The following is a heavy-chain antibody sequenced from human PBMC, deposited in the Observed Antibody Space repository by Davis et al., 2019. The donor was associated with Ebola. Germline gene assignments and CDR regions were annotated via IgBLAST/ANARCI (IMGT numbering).Heavy chain of an antibody. Sequence: AASVKVSCKVSGYTLTELSMHWVRQAPGKGLEWMGGFDPEDGETIYAQKFQGRVTMTEDTSTDTAYMELSSLRSEDTAVYYCASGRGTMIVVVIRDYYYYGMDVWGQGTTVTVSS. J-gene: IGHJ6*02. CDR3: ASGRGTMIVVVIRDYYYYGMDV. CDR2: FDPEDGET. V-gene: IGHV1-24*01. D-gene: IGHD3-22*01. CDR1: GYTLTELS.